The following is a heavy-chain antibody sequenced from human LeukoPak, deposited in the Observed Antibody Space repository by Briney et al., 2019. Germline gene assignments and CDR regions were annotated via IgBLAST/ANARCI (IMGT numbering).Heavy chain of an antibody. Sequence: GRSLRLSCTASGFTFGDNAMTWFRQAPGKGLEWVGFIRSKAYGGTTEFAASVKGRFTISRDDSKSIAYLQMNSLKTEDTAVYYCTASSGWYYFGYWGQGTLVTVSS. J-gene: IGHJ4*02. CDR3: TASSGWYYFGY. D-gene: IGHD6-19*01. CDR1: GFTFGDNA. V-gene: IGHV3-49*03. CDR2: IRSKAYGGTT.